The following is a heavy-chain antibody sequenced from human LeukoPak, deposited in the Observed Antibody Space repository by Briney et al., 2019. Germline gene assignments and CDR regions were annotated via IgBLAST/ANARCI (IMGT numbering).Heavy chain of an antibody. V-gene: IGHV4-59*01. CDR1: GGPISSYY. J-gene: IGHJ5*02. CDR3: ARERPRPEIAAAASHWFDP. Sequence: ASEALSLTCTVSGGPISSYYWSWIRQPSEKGLEGIGYIYYSGSTKYTASLKSRVTISVDTSTTQFSLKLSSVTAADTAVYYCARERPRPEIAAAASHWFDPWGQGTLVTVSS. CDR2: IYYSGST. D-gene: IGHD6-13*01.